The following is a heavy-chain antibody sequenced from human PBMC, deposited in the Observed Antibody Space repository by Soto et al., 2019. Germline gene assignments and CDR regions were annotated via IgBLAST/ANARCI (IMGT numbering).Heavy chain of an antibody. V-gene: IGHV3-33*01. Sequence: QVQLVESGGGVVQPGRSLRLSCAASGFTFSNYGMHWFRQAPGKGLDWVAVIWFDESNEYYADSVKGRFTISRDNSKNTLYLQMNSLRAEDTAFYYWARGGVGFHDTTGDYWGQGTLVTVSS. D-gene: IGHD3-3*01. CDR1: GFTFSNYG. CDR3: ARGGVGFHDTTGDY. J-gene: IGHJ4*02. CDR2: IWFDESNE.